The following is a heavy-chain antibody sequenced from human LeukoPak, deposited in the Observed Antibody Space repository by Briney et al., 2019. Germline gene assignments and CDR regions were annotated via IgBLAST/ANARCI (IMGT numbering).Heavy chain of an antibody. D-gene: IGHD3-10*01. CDR2: IKQDGSEK. CDR1: GFTFSSYW. V-gene: IGHV3-7*01. J-gene: IGHJ4*02. CDR3: ARDKGWFGELLGYFDY. Sequence: PGGSLRLSCAASGFTFSSYWMSWVRQAPGKGLEWVANIKQDGSEKYYVDSVKGRFTISRDNAKNSLYLQMSSLRAEDTAVYYCARDKGWFGELLGYFDYWGQGTLVTVSS.